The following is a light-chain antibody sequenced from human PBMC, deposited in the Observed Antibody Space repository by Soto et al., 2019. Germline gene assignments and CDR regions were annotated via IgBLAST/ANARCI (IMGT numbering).Light chain of an antibody. Sequence: DIQMTQSPSSLSASVGYRVTITCRASQGISTYLNWYQQKPGKAPKLLIYAASSLQSGVPSRFSGSGSETDFTLTISSLQPEDFATYSCQHSTTWTFGQGTKVDIK. CDR3: QHSTTWT. V-gene: IGKV1-39*01. CDR2: AAS. CDR1: QGISTY. J-gene: IGKJ1*01.